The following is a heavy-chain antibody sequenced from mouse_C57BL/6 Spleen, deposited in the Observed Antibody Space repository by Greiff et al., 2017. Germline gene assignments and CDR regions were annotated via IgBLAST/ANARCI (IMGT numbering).Heavy chain of an antibody. V-gene: IGHV5-16*01. D-gene: IGHD1-1*01. CDR3: ARERVRSVGYFDY. CDR2: INYDGSST. J-gene: IGHJ2*01. CDR1: GFTFSDYY. Sequence: EVQVVESEGGLVQPGSSMKLSCTASGFTFSDYYMAWVRQVSEKGLEWVANINYDGSSTYYLDSLKSRFIISRDNAKNILYLQMSSLKSEDTATYYAARERVRSVGYFDYWGQGTTLTVSS.